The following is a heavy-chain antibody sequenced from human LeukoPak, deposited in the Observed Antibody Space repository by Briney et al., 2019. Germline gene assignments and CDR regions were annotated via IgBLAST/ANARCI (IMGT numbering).Heavy chain of an antibody. Sequence: SETLSLTCTVSGGSISSYYWSWIRQPAGKGLEWIGRIYTSGSTNYNPSLKSRVTMSVDTSKNQFSLKLSSVTAADTAVYYCARGRDFWSGHPSYWYYGMDVRGQGTTVTVSS. J-gene: IGHJ6*02. CDR3: ARGRDFWSGHPSYWYYGMDV. CDR1: GGSISSYY. D-gene: IGHD3-3*01. CDR2: IYTSGST. V-gene: IGHV4-4*07.